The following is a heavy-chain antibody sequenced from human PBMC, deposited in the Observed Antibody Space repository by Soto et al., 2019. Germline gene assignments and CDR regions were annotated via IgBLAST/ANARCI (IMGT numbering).Heavy chain of an antibody. CDR3: ARDRVRGAAAPPPGY. V-gene: IGHV1-18*01. J-gene: IGHJ4*02. Sequence: ASVKVSCKASGYTFTSYGISWVRQAPRQGLEWMGWISAYNGNTNYAQKLQGRVTMTTDTSTSTAYMELRSLRSDDTAVYYCARDRVRGAAAPPPGYWGEGTLVTVSS. CDR2: ISAYNGNT. D-gene: IGHD6-13*01. CDR1: GYTFTSYG.